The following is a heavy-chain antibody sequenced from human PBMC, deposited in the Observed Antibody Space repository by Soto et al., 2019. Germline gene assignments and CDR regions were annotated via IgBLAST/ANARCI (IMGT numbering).Heavy chain of an antibody. CDR2: ISSNGGST. CDR3: ARDPRGCSVRGVITRPWFDP. J-gene: IGHJ5*02. CDR1: GFTFSSYA. D-gene: IGHD3-10*01. V-gene: IGHV3-64*01. Sequence: EVQLVESGGGLVQPGGSLRLSCAASGFTFSSYAMHWVRQAPGKGLEYVSAISSNGGSTYYANSVKGRFTISRDNSKNTLYLQMGSLRAEDMAVYYCARDPRGCSVRGVITRPWFDPWGQGTLVTVSS.